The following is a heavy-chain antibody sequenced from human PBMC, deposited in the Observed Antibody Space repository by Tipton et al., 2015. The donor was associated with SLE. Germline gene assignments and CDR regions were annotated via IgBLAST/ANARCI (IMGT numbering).Heavy chain of an antibody. D-gene: IGHD1/OR15-1a*01. Sequence: SLKLSCAASGFTFSSYGMHWVRQAPGKGLEWVAFIRYDGSNKYYADSVKGRFTISRDNSKNTLYLQMNSLRAEDTAVYYCAKEEQLEQRGGKCYGMDVWGQGTTVTVSS. CDR2: IRYDGSNK. CDR3: AKEEQLEQRGGKCYGMDV. V-gene: IGHV3-30*02. CDR1: GFTFSSYG. J-gene: IGHJ6*02.